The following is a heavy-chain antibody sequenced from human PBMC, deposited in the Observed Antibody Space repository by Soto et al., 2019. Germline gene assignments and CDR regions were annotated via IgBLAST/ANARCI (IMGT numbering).Heavy chain of an antibody. J-gene: IGHJ4*01. CDR3: ARDRLRGYDNSGFYF. Sequence: QVQLGQSGAELRKPGASVKVSCKASGYSFSSYGIHWVRQAPGQGIEWMGWINTYNGNRNFAQKSEDRVTMTTATSANTVFMELRNLKSDDTAMYYCARDRLRGYDNSGFYFWGHGTPVTVSP. D-gene: IGHD3-22*01. V-gene: IGHV1-18*01. CDR1: GYSFSSYG. CDR2: INTYNGNR.